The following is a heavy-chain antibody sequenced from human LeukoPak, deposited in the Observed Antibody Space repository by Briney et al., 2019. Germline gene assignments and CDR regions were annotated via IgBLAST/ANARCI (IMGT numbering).Heavy chain of an antibody. J-gene: IGHJ4*02. D-gene: IGHD6-13*01. CDR1: GGSISSSY. Sequence: SETLSLTCTVSGGSISSSYWSWIRQPPGKGLEWIGYIYYSGSTNYNPSLKSRVTISVDTSKNQFSLKLSSVTAADTAVYYCARQCRQLVPEDPDYWGQGTLVTVSS. V-gene: IGHV4-59*08. CDR2: IYYSGST. CDR3: ARQCRQLVPEDPDY.